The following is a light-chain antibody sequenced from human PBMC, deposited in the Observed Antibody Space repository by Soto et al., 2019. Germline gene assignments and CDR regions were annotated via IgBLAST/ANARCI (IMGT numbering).Light chain of an antibody. V-gene: IGLV2-14*01. CDR2: EVS. CDR1: SSDVGAYSY. Sequence: QSALTQPASVSGSPGQSITISCTGTSSDVGAYSYVSWYQQHPGKAPKLMIFEVSDRPSGVSNRFSGSKSGNTASLTISGLQAEDEADYYCCSYTSGNTLVFGGGTRLTVL. CDR3: CSYTSGNTLV. J-gene: IGLJ2*01.